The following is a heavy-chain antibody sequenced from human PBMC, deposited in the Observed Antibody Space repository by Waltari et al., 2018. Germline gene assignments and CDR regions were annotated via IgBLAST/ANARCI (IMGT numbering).Heavy chain of an antibody. V-gene: IGHV4-61*02. J-gene: IGHJ3*02. CDR1: GGSISSGSHY. CDR3: ASRSTGYMDAFDI. Sequence: QVQLQESGPGLVKPSQTLSLTCTVSGGSISSGSHYWSWIRQPAGKGLEWIGRLYTSGSTNYNPSLKSRVTISVDTSKNQFSLKLSSVTAADTAVYYCASRSTGYMDAFDIWGQGTMVTVSS. CDR2: LYTSGST. D-gene: IGHD6-13*01.